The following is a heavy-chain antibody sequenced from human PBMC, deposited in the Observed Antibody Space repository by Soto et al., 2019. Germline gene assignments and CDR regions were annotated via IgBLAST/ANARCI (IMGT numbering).Heavy chain of an antibody. CDR1: VGSISGSY. CDR3: TEYRRTDEEGYSFDY. D-gene: IGHD2-15*01. CDR2: IHYSGST. V-gene: IGHV4-59*01. Sequence: SETLCLTCTFSVGSISGSYWSWIRQTPGKVLEWVGYIHYSGSTNYNPSLKSRVTMSVDSAKNQFSLQLSSVTAADTAVYFCTEYRRTDEEGYSFDYWGQGALVTVSS. J-gene: IGHJ4*02.